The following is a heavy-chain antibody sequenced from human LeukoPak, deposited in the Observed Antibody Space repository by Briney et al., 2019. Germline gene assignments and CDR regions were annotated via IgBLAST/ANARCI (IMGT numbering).Heavy chain of an antibody. J-gene: IGHJ3*02. D-gene: IGHD2-2*01. CDR1: GFTVNSNY. CDR3: ARVCLGRPQEDFDI. CDR2: IYSGGST. V-gene: IGHV3-66*02. Sequence: GGSLRLSCAASGFTVNSNYMSWVRQAPGKGLEWVSVIYSGGSTYYADSVKGRSTISRDNSKNTLYLQMNSLRAEDTAVYYCARVCLGRPQEDFDIWGQGTMVTVSS.